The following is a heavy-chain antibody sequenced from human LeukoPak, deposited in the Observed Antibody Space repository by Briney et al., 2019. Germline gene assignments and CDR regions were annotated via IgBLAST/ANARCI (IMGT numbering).Heavy chain of an antibody. V-gene: IGHV3-7*01. CDR1: GFTFSSYW. CDR2: IKQDGSEK. J-gene: IGHJ4*02. D-gene: IGHD2-15*01. Sequence: GGSLRLSSAASGFTFSSYWMSWVRQAPGKGLEWVANIKQDGSEKYYVDSVKGRFTISRDNAKNSLYLQMNSLRAEDTAVYYCARDQGLGYCSGGSCYSTTPFDYWGQGTLVTVSS. CDR3: ARDQGLGYCSGGSCYSTTPFDY.